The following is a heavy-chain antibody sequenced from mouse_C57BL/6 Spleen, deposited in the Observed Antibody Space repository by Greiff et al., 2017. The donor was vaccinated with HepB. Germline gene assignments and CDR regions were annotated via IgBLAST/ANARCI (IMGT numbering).Heavy chain of an antibody. CDR1: GYAFSSYW. J-gene: IGHJ2*01. CDR2: IYPGDGDT. Sequence: VQLQQSGAELVKPGASVKISCKASGYAFSSYWMNWVKQRPGKGLEWIGQIYPGDGDTNYNGKFKGKATLTEDKSSSTAYMQLSSLTSEDSAVYFCARSGGYSYYFDYWGQGTTLTVSS. V-gene: IGHV1-80*01. CDR3: ARSGGYSYYFDY. D-gene: IGHD2-3*01.